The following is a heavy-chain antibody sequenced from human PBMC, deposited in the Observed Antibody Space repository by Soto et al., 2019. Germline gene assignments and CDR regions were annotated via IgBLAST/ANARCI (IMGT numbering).Heavy chain of an antibody. CDR1: GASISGFY. V-gene: IGHV4-4*07. CDR2: IYATGTT. Sequence: SETLSLTCTGSGASISGFYWSWIRKSAGKGLEWIGRIYATGTTDYNPSLKSRVMMSVDTSKKQFPLKLRSVTAADTAVYYCVRDGTKTLRDWFDPWGQGISVTGS. J-gene: IGHJ5*02. CDR3: VRDGTKTLRDWFDP. D-gene: IGHD1-1*01.